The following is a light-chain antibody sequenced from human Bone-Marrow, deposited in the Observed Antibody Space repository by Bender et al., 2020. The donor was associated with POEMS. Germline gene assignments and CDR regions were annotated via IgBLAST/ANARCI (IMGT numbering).Light chain of an antibody. CDR1: SGHKTYD. CDR3: QTWGTGIRV. Sequence: QLVLTQSPSASASLGSSVTLTCTLSSGHKTYDIAWHQLQPEKGPRYLMKLNSGGSHIKGDGIPDRFSGSSSGAERYLTISSLQSEDEGDYYCQTWGTGIRVFGGGTKLTVL. CDR2: LNSGGSH. V-gene: IGLV4-69*01. J-gene: IGLJ3*02.